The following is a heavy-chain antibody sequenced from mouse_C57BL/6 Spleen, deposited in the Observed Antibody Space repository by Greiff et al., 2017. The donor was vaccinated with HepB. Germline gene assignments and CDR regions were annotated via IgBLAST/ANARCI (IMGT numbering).Heavy chain of an antibody. D-gene: IGHD1-1*01. J-gene: IGHJ1*03. CDR3: TRGASYYGSSYGYFDV. CDR2: ISSGGDYI. V-gene: IGHV5-9-1*02. CDR1: GFTFSSYA. Sequence: EVMLVESGEGLVKPGGSLKLSCAASGFTFSSYAMSWVRQTPEKRLEWVAYISSGGDYIYYADTVKGRFTISRDNARNTLYLQMSSLKSEDTAMYYCTRGASYYGSSYGYFDVWGTGTTVTVSS.